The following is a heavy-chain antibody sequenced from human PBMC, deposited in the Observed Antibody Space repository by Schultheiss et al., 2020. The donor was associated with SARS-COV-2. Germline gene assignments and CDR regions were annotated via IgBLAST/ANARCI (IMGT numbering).Heavy chain of an antibody. V-gene: IGHV4-61*01. CDR1: GGSVSSGSYY. J-gene: IGHJ4*02. D-gene: IGHD2-15*01. CDR3: ARTSVVLGGYRMDDS. CDR2: ISYSGNT. Sequence: SETLSLTCTVSGGSVSSGSYYWSWIRQPPGKGLEWIGYISYSGNTYYDPSLKSRVSISVDTSKNQFSLKLNSVTAADSAVYFCARTSVVLGGYRMDDSWGQGSLVTVSS.